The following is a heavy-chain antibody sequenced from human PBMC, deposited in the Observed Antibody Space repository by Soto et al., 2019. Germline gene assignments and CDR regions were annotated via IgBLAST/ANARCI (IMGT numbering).Heavy chain of an antibody. J-gene: IGHJ4*02. V-gene: IGHV3-48*02. CDR3: ARDGGRNYYEIDY. CDR2: ISSNSRAI. Sequence: EVQLVESGGGLVQPGGSLRLSCAASGFTFSSYSMNWVRQAPGKGLEWVSYISSNSRAIYYADSVKGRFTISRDNAKNSLYLQRDSLRDDDTAVYFCARDGGRNYYEIDYWGQGTLVTASS. D-gene: IGHD1-26*01. CDR1: GFTFSSYS.